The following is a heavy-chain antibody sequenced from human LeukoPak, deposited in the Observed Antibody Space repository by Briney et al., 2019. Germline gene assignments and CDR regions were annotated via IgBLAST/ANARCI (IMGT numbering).Heavy chain of an antibody. J-gene: IGHJ1*01. CDR2: INHSGST. D-gene: IGHD3-22*01. V-gene: IGHV4-34*01. Sequence: SETLSLTYAVYGGSFSGYYWSWIRQPPGKGLEWIGGINHSGSTNYNPSLKSRVTISVDTSKNQFSLKLSSVTAADTAVYYCASPAHYYDSSGYYGDFQHWGQGTLVTVSS. CDR1: GGSFSGYY. CDR3: ASPAHYYDSSGYYGDFQH.